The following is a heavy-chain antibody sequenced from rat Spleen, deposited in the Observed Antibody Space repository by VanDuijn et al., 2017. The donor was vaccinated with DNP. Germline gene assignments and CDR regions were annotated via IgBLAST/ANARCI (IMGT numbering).Heavy chain of an antibody. V-gene: IGHV5-19*01. Sequence: EVQLVESGGGLVQPGRSLKLSCAASGFTFRNFGIHWIRQAPTKGLEWVASISPSGGSTYYRDSVKGRFTISRENAKSSLYLQMDSLRSEDTATYYCARRKNYGLSYYFDYWGQGVMVTVSS. CDR1: GFTFRNFG. CDR2: ISPSGGST. J-gene: IGHJ2*01. CDR3: ARRKNYGLSYYFDY. D-gene: IGHD1-6*01.